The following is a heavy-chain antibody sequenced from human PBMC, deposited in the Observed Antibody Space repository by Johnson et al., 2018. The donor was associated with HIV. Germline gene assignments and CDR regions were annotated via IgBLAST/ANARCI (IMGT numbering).Heavy chain of an antibody. V-gene: IGHV3-64*01. D-gene: IGHD6-19*01. CDR1: GFTFSSYA. CDR3: AKDMGYSSFGYGFDI. J-gene: IGHJ3*02. Sequence: VQLVESGGGLVQPGGSLRLSCAASGFTFSSYAMHWVRQAPGKGLEYVSAISSNGGSTYYANSVKGRFTISRDNSKNSLYLQLNSLRAEDTALYYCAKDMGYSSFGYGFDIWGQGTMVTVSS. CDR2: ISSNGGST.